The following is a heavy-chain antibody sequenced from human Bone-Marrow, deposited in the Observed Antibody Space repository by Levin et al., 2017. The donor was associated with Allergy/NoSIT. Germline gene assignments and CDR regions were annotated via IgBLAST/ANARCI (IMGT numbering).Heavy chain of an antibody. CDR1: GYSIISYW. CDR2: IYPGDFDI. CDR3: ARGREYYYDRSLTSEGGGFDI. J-gene: IGHJ3*02. Sequence: KVGESLKISCKASGYSIISYWIGWVRQMPGKGLEWVGIIYPGDFDIRYSPPFQGQVTISVDRSITTAYLQWSSLKASDTAMYYCARGREYYYDRSLTSEGGGFDIWGQGTMVTVSS. V-gene: IGHV5-51*01. D-gene: IGHD3-10*02.